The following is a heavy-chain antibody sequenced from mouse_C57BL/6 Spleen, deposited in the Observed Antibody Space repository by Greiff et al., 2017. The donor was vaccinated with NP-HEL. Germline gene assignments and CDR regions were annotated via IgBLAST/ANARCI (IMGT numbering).Heavy chain of an antibody. J-gene: IGHJ2*01. D-gene: IGHD1-3*01. CDR1: GYTFTDYY. V-gene: IGHV1-26*01. CDR3: ASSITRDY. CDR2: INPNNGGT. Sequence: EVQLQQSGPELVKPGASVKISCKASGYTFTDYYMNWVKQSHGKSLEWIGDINPNNGGTSYNQKFKGKATLTVDKSSSTAYMELRSLTSEDSAVYYCASSITRDYLGQGTTLTVSS.